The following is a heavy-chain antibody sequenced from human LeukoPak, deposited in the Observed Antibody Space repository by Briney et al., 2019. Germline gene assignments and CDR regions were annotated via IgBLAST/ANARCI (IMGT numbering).Heavy chain of an antibody. Sequence: SVKVSCKASGYTFTGYYMHWVRQAPGQGLEWMGRIIPILGTANYAQKFQGRVTITAGESTSTAYMELSSLRSEDTAVYYCAIGPNYDFWSGYYWRYFDYWGQGTLVTVSS. D-gene: IGHD3-3*01. CDR2: IIPILGTA. CDR3: AIGPNYDFWSGYYWRYFDY. J-gene: IGHJ4*02. V-gene: IGHV1-69*11. CDR1: GYTFTGYY.